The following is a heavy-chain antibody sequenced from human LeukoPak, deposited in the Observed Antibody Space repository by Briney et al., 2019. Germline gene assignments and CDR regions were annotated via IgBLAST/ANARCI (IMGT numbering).Heavy chain of an antibody. CDR3: AKDLGAVAGSEHHDY. CDR1: GFIFSTYV. V-gene: IGHV3-30-3*01. CDR2: MSADGNIK. D-gene: IGHD6-19*01. Sequence: GGSLRLSCTASGFIFSTYVIHWVRQAPGKGLEWVAVMSADGNIKIYTDSVKGRFTISRDNSKNTLYLEMNSLRAEDTAVYYCAKDLGAVAGSEHHDYWGQGTLVTVSS. J-gene: IGHJ4*02.